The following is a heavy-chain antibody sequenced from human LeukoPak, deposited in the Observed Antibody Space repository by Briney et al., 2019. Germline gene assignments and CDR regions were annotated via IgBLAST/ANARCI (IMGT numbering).Heavy chain of an antibody. CDR3: ARDRNWGCSYCSY. V-gene: IGHV3-33*01. J-gene: IGHJ4*02. CDR2: IWFDGSNK. Sequence: GRSLRLSCAASGFTFSSYGMHWVRQAPGKGLEWVAAIWFDGSNKYYADSVKGRFTISRDNSKNTLYLQMNSLRAEDTAVYYCARDRNWGCSYCSYWGQGTLVTVSS. CDR1: GFTFSSYG. D-gene: IGHD7-27*01.